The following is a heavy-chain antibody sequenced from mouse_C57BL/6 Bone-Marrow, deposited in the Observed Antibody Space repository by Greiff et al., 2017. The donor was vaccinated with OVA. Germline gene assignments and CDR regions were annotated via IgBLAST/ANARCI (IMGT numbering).Heavy chain of an antibody. CDR1: GYTFTGYW. V-gene: IGHV1-9*01. CDR3: ARGIYYDYDRGDYYAMDY. D-gene: IGHD2-4*01. Sequence: QVQLQQSGAELMKPGASVKLSCKATGYTFTGYWIEWVKQRPGHGLEWIGEILPGSGSTNYNEKFKGKATFTADTSSNTAYMQLSSLTTEDSAIYYCARGIYYDYDRGDYYAMDYWGQGTSVTVSS. J-gene: IGHJ4*01. CDR2: ILPGSGST.